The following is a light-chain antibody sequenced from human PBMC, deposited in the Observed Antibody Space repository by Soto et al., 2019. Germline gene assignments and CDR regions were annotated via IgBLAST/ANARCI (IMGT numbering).Light chain of an antibody. Sequence: QSALTQPASVSGSPGQSITISCTGTSSDVGFYNLVSWYHQYPGKAPKLILYAGTKRPSGLSTRFSGSMSGSTASLPISGLQAEDEGNYYCCSYATSDTLLFGGGTKLTVL. J-gene: IGLJ2*01. V-gene: IGLV2-23*01. CDR2: AGT. CDR1: SSDVGFYNL. CDR3: CSYATSDTLL.